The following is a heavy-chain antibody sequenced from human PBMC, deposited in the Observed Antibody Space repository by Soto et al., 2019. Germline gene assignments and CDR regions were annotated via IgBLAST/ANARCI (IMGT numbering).Heavy chain of an antibody. V-gene: IGHV3-7*01. J-gene: IGHJ4*02. CDR2: IKQNGSEK. CDR1: GFTFSRFW. D-gene: IGHD6-19*01. CDR3: ARALCSETDEL. Sequence: EVQLVESGGGLVQPGGSLRLSCAASGFTFSRFWMSWVRQAPGKGLEWVANIKQNGSEKYYVDSVKGRFTISRDNAKNSLYLQMNSLRAEDTAVYYCARALCSETDELWGQGTLVTVPS.